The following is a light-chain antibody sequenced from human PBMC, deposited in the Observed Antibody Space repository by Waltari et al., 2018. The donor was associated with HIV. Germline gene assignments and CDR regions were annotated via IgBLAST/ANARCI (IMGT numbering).Light chain of an antibody. CDR2: TTN. Sequence: QSVLTPPPSASGTPGPRVPISCSGSCSHIRRNTVIWYQQRPGPAPKLLIYTTNQRPSGVPDRFSGSKSGASASLAISGLQSDDEADYYCATWDDSLNGPVFGGGTKLTVL. V-gene: IGLV1-44*01. CDR3: ATWDDSLNGPV. CDR1: CSHIRRNT. J-gene: IGLJ3*02.